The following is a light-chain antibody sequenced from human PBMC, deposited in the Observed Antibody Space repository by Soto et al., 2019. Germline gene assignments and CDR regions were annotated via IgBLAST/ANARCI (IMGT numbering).Light chain of an antibody. CDR2: EVS. CDR1: SSDVGGYNY. V-gene: IGLV2-14*01. CDR3: SSYTSSSTLV. J-gene: IGLJ1*01. Sequence: QSVLTQPASVSGSPGQSITISCTGTSSDVGGYNYVSWYQQHPGKAPKLMIYEVSNRPSGVSNHFSGSKSANTASLTISGLQAEDEDDYYCSSYTSSSTLVFGTGTKVTV.